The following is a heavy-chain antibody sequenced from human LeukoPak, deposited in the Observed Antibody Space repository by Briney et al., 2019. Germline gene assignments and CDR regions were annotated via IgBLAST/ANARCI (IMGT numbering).Heavy chain of an antibody. V-gene: IGHV3-43D*03. J-gene: IGHJ6*02. CDR2: ISWDGGST. Sequence: GGSLRLSCAASGFTFDDYAMHWVRQAPGKGLEWVSLISWDGGSTYYADSVKGRFTISRDNSKNSLYLQMNSLRAEDTALYYCAKDLGPRTVTTYDYYYYGMDVWGQGTTVTVSS. D-gene: IGHD4-17*01. CDR3: AKDLGPRTVTTYDYYYYGMDV. CDR1: GFTFDDYA.